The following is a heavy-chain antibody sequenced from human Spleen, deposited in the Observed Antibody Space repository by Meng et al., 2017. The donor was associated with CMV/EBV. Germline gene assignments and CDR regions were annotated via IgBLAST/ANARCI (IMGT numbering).Heavy chain of an antibody. CDR3: AKPKLRFLEWLFDY. V-gene: IGHV3-30*04. Sequence: GESLKISCAASGFTFSGYPMHWVRQAPGKGLEWVAVISYDGSDKYCADSVKGRFTISRDNSKNTLYLQMNSLRAEDTAVYYCAKPKLRFLEWLFDYWGQGTLVTVSS. CDR2: ISYDGSDK. D-gene: IGHD3-3*01. CDR1: GFTFSGYP. J-gene: IGHJ4*02.